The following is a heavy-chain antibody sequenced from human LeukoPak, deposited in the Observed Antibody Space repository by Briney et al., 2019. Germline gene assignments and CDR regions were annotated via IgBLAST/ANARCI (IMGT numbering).Heavy chain of an antibody. CDR1: GASITSYH. Sequence: SETLSLTCTVSGASITSYHWSWIRQPAGKGLEWIGRMFYSGNTDYNPSLKSRLTMSIDTSKNQFSLKLSSVTAADTAVYFCARDQEHCSGTSCYPYWYVSWGQGTLVTVSS. V-gene: IGHV4-4*07. CDR3: ARDQEHCSGTSCYPYWYVS. CDR2: MFYSGNT. J-gene: IGHJ5*01. D-gene: IGHD2-2*01.